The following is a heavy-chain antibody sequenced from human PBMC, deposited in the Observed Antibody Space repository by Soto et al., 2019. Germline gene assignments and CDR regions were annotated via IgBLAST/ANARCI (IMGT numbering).Heavy chain of an antibody. J-gene: IGHJ3*02. V-gene: IGHV4-30-4*01. CDR2: IYYSGVT. CDR1: GDSISSGDYY. D-gene: IGHD3-22*01. Sequence: QVQLQESGPGLVKPSQTLSLTCTVSGDSISSGDYYWSWIRQPPGKGLEWIGYIYYSGVTYYDPSLTSRVAISVDTSKNQFSLKLRSVTAADTAVYYCTRKVYYDSTGYYGLAIWGQGTMVTVSS. CDR3: TRKVYYDSTGYYGLAI.